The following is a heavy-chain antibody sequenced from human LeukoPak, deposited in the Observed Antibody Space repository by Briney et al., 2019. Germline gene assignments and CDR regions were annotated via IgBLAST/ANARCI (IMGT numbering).Heavy chain of an antibody. Sequence: SQTLSLTCNVSGGSISRGDKHWSWIRQPPGKGLEWIAYIYYSGSTYYNPSLKSRLTISVDTSENQFSLHLTSVTAADTAVYFCARVTRWAGLDFWGQGTLVTVSS. J-gene: IGHJ4*02. V-gene: IGHV4-30-4*01. D-gene: IGHD2-21*02. CDR3: ARVTRWAGLDF. CDR2: IYYSGST. CDR1: GGSISRGDKH.